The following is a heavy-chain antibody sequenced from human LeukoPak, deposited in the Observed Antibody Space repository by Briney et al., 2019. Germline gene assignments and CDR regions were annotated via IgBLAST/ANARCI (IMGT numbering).Heavy chain of an antibody. CDR3: ARVSDSSGYYYLYYFDY. V-gene: IGHV3-21*01. D-gene: IGHD3-22*01. CDR1: GFTFSSYS. J-gene: IGHJ4*02. Sequence: GGSLRLSCAASGFTFSSYSMNWVRQAPGKGLEWVSSISSSSSYIYYADSVKGRFTISRDNAKNSLYLQMNSLRAEDTAVYYCARVSDSSGYYYLYYFDYWGQGTLVTVSS. CDR2: ISSSSSYI.